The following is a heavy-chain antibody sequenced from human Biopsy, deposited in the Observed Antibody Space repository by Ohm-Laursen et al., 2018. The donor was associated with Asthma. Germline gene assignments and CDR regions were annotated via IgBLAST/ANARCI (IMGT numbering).Heavy chain of an antibody. Sequence: SLRLSCAASGFTFSSYSMNWVRQAPGKGLEWVSYISSRSSTIYYADSVKGRFTISRDNAKNSLYLQMNSLRDEDTAVYYCARDYGGNSGYYYGMDVWGQGTTVTVSS. J-gene: IGHJ6*02. CDR3: ARDYGGNSGYYYGMDV. CDR1: GFTFSSYS. V-gene: IGHV3-48*02. D-gene: IGHD4-23*01. CDR2: ISSRSSTI.